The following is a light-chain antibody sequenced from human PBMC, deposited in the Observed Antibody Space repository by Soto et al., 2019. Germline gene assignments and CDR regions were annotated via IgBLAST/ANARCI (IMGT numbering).Light chain of an antibody. J-gene: IGLJ1*01. Sequence: QSALTQPASVFGSRGQSITISCTGTSSDVGGYNFVSWYQQHPGKAPKLMIYEVSSRPSGVSNRFSGSKSGNTASLTISGLQPEDEADYYCSSYTTSSTVVFGTGTKSPS. CDR2: EVS. CDR1: SSDVGGYNF. V-gene: IGLV2-14*03. CDR3: SSYTTSSTVV.